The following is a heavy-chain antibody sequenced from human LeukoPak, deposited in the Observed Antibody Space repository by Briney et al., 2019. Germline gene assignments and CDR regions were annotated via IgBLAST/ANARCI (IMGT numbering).Heavy chain of an antibody. CDR2: INQDGSEK. V-gene: IGHV3-7*01. D-gene: IGHD3-3*01. CDR1: GFTFSSFE. J-gene: IGHJ4*02. CDR3: ASPTIFGVVIYY. Sequence: GGSLRLSCAASGFTFSSFEMHWVRQAPGQGLEWVANINQDGSEKYYVDSVKGRFTISRDNAKNSLYLQMNTQRAEDTAVYYCASPTIFGVVIYYWGQGTLVTVSS.